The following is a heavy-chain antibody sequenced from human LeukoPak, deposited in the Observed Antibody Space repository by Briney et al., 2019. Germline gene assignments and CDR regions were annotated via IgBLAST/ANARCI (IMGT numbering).Heavy chain of an antibody. V-gene: IGHV4-31*03. D-gene: IGHD6-13*01. CDR1: GGSISSGGYY. CDR2: IYYSGST. J-gene: IGHJ4*02. CDR3: ARAGGYGSSWFGSFDY. Sequence: SETLSLTCTVSGGSISSGGYYWRWIRQHPGKGLEWIGYIYYSGSTYYNPSLKSRVTISVDTSKNQFSLKLSSVTAADTAVYYCARAGGYGSSWFGSFDYWGQGTLVTVSS.